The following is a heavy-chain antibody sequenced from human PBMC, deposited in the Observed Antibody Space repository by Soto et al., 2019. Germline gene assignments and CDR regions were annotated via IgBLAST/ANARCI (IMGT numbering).Heavy chain of an antibody. V-gene: IGHV5-51*01. CDR1: GYSFTTYW. Sequence: GESLKISCKGSGYSFTTYWIAWVRQMPGRGLEWMGIIYPGDSDARYSPSFQGQVTFSADKSVNTTYLHLNSLDASDTAMYFCTRGDTSMGFDYWGQGTLVTAPQ. CDR2: IYPGDSDA. D-gene: IGHD5-18*01. CDR3: TRGDTSMGFDY. J-gene: IGHJ4*02.